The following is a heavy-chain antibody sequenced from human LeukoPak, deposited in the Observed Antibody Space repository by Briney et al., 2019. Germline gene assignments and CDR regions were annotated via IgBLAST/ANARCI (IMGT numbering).Heavy chain of an antibody. CDR1: DDSISNPYYY. CDR3: ATYRDDWFDP. CDR2: VYYNGDA. Sequence: SETLSLTCTVSDDSISNPYYYWAWIRQPPGKGLEWIGNVYYNGDAFYNPSLESRVIMSEDTSKNHFSLKPTSVTAADTAFYYCATYRDDWFDPWGQGILVTVSS. V-gene: IGHV4-39*02. J-gene: IGHJ5*02. D-gene: IGHD5-24*01.